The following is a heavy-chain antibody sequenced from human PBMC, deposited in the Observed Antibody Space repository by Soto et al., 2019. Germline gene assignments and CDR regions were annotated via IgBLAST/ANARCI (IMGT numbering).Heavy chain of an antibody. Sequence: EVQLVESGGGLVKPGGSLRLSCAASGFTFSSYSMNWVRQAPGKGLEWVSSISSSSSYIYYADSVKGQFTISRDNAKNSLYLQMNSLRAEDTAVYYCARDSFRHYDFWSGYPNWYFDLWGRGTLVTVSS. D-gene: IGHD3-3*01. CDR1: GFTFSSYS. J-gene: IGHJ2*01. V-gene: IGHV3-21*01. CDR2: ISSSSSYI. CDR3: ARDSFRHYDFWSGYPNWYFDL.